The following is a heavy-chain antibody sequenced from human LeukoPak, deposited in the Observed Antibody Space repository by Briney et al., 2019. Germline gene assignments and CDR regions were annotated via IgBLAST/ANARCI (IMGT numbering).Heavy chain of an antibody. CDR3: ARDGRFLEWLLSSSYFDY. J-gene: IGHJ4*02. CDR1: GFTFSSYS. D-gene: IGHD3-3*01. Sequence: PGGSLRLSCAASGFTFSSYSMNWVRQAPGKGLEWASYISSSSSTIYYADSVKGRFTISRDNAKNSLYLQMNSLRAEDTAVYYCARDGRFLEWLLSSSYFDYWGQGTLVTVSS. V-gene: IGHV3-48*01. CDR2: ISSSSSTI.